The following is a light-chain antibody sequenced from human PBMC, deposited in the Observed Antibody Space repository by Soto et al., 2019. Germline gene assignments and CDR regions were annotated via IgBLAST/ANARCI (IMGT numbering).Light chain of an antibody. CDR2: GAS. CDR3: QHGYSTPLT. Sequence: EIVLTQSPATLSLSPGERATLSCGASQSVSTNYLAWYKQKPGLAPRLLIYGASTRATGIPARFSGSGSGTDFTLTISSLQPEDFATYFCQHGYSTPLTFGGGTKVDIK. V-gene: IGKV3D-20*01. J-gene: IGKJ4*01. CDR1: QSVSTNY.